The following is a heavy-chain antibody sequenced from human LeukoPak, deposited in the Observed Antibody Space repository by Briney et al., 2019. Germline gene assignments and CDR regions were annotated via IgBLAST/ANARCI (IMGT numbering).Heavy chain of an antibody. CDR1: GYTFTGYY. J-gene: IGHJ4*02. Sequence: GASVKVSCKASGYTFTGYYMHWVRQAPGQGLEWMGWINPNSGGTNYAQKFQGRVTMTRDTSISTAYMELSRLRSDDTAVYYCARTIAGFWSGYPFDYWGQGTLVTVSS. V-gene: IGHV1-2*02. CDR3: ARTIAGFWSGYPFDY. D-gene: IGHD3-3*01. CDR2: INPNSGGT.